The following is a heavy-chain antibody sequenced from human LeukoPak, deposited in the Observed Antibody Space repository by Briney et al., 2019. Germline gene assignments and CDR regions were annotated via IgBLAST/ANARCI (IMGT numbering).Heavy chain of an antibody. CDR3: AKTTTGYSSGRYPGWPVDY. CDR2: IFGSGGST. V-gene: IGHV3-23*01. CDR1: GFSFNRRG. D-gene: IGHD6-19*01. J-gene: IGHJ4*02. Sequence: GGSLRLSCATSGFSFNRRGMNWVRHPPGKGLEWVSGIFGSGGSTHYADSVKGRFTISRDNSQNTVYLQMNSLRAEDTAVYYCAKTTTGYSSGRYPGWPVDYWGQGTLVTVSS.